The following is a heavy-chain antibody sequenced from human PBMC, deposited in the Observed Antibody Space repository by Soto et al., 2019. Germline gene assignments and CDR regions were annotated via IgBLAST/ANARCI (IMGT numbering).Heavy chain of an antibody. CDR2: SPPIFGTS. CDR1: GGTFSTYS. V-gene: IGHV1-69*01. J-gene: IGHJ6*02. D-gene: IGHD1-20*01. Sequence: QVQLVQSGAEVKKPGSSVKVSCKASGGTFSTYSISWVRQAPGQGLEWMGGSPPIFGTSKYAQNFQGRVTITADESTSTAYMVLSSLRSDDTAVYYCARGGRYPKSSSYYGMDVWGQGTTVTVSS. CDR3: ARGGRYPKSSSYYGMDV.